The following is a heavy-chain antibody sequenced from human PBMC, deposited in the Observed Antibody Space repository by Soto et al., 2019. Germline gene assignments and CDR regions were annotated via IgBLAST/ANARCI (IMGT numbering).Heavy chain of an antibody. D-gene: IGHD3-3*01. CDR3: ARDHFTYYDFWSGYLRGSYFDY. CDR2: INPNSGGT. J-gene: IGHJ4*02. Sequence: ASVKVSCKASGYTFTGYYMHWVRRAPGQGLEWMGWINPNSGGTNYAQKFQGWVTMTRDTSISTAYMELSRLRSDDTAVYYCARDHFTYYDFWSGYLRGSYFDYWGQGTLVTVSS. V-gene: IGHV1-2*04. CDR1: GYTFTGYY.